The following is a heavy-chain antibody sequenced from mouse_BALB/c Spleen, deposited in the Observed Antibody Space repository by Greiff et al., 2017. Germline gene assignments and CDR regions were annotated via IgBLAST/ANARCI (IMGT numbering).Heavy chain of an antibody. CDR1: GFTFSSYA. CDR2: ISSGGST. J-gene: IGHJ2*01. V-gene: IGHV5-6-5*01. Sequence: EVMLVESGGGLVKPGGSLKLSCAASGFTFSSYAMSWVRQTPEKRLEWVASISSGGSTYYPDSVKGRFTISRDNARNILYLQMSSLRSEDTAMYYCARGGGIYDGYYFDYWGQGTTLTVSS. D-gene: IGHD2-3*01. CDR3: ARGGGIYDGYYFDY.